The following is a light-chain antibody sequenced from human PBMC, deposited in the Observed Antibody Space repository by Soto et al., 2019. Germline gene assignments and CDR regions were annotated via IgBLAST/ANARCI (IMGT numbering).Light chain of an antibody. CDR3: QQYGGSRT. CDR1: QSISSSF. Sequence: DIVLTQSPGTLSLSPGQRATLSCRASQSISSSFLAWYQQKPGQAPRLLIYGASSRATGIPDRFSGSGSGTDFTLTISRLEPEDFAVYYCQQYGGSRTFGQGTKVDIK. CDR2: GAS. J-gene: IGKJ1*01. V-gene: IGKV3-20*01.